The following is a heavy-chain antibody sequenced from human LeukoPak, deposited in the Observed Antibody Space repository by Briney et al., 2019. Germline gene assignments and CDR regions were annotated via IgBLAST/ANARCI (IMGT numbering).Heavy chain of an antibody. CDR3: AKRPYCSGTVCYHIDY. CDR1: GFTFSSYA. J-gene: IGHJ4*02. CDR2: ISGSGGSA. Sequence: AGGSLRLSCAASGFTFSSYAMSWVRQAPGRGMEWVSIISGSGGSAYYADSVKGRFTISRDNSKNTVYLQLNSLRAEDTALYYCAKRPYCSGTVCYHIDYWGQGTLVTVSS. V-gene: IGHV3-23*01. D-gene: IGHD2-15*01.